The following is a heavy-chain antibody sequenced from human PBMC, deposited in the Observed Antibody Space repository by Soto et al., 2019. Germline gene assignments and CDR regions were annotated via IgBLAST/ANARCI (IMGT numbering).Heavy chain of an antibody. V-gene: IGHV3-33*01. D-gene: IGHD3-10*01. Sequence: GGSLRLSCAASGFTFSSYGMHWVRQAPGKGLEWVAVIWYDGSNKYYADSVKGRFTISRDNSKNTLYLQMNSLRAEDTAVYYCAREGHDAVRGPFDYWGQGTLVTVSS. CDR2: IWYDGSNK. J-gene: IGHJ4*02. CDR1: GFTFSSYG. CDR3: AREGHDAVRGPFDY.